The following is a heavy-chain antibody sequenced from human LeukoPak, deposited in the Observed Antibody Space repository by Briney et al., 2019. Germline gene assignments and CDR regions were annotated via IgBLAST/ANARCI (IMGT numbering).Heavy chain of an antibody. V-gene: IGHV3-23*01. CDR1: GFTFSSYA. D-gene: IGHD3-10*01. Sequence: GGSLRLSCAASGFTFSSYAMTWVRQAPGKGLEWVSSIDASGGSTYYADSVKGRFTISRDNSKNTLYLQMNSLRAEDTAVYYCARLLLWFGNYFDYWGQGTLVTVSS. CDR2: IDASGGST. J-gene: IGHJ4*02. CDR3: ARLLLWFGNYFDY.